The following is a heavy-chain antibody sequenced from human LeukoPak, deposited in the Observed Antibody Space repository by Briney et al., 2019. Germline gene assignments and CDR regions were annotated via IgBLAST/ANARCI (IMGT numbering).Heavy chain of an antibody. Sequence: PGGSLRLSCAASGFTFSSYAMSWVRQAPGKGLEWVSAISGSGGSTYYADSVKGRFTISRDNSKNTLYLQMNSLRAEDTAVYYCAKTVDYYDSSGYYIDYWGQGTLVTVPS. J-gene: IGHJ4*02. D-gene: IGHD3-22*01. CDR1: GFTFSSYA. V-gene: IGHV3-23*01. CDR2: ISGSGGST. CDR3: AKTVDYYDSSGYYIDY.